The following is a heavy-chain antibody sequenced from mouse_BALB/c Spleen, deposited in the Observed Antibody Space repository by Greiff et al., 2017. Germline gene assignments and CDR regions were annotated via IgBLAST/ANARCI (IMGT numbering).Heavy chain of an antibody. CDR3: ARSLYGSRDY. V-gene: IGHV1-69*02. D-gene: IGHD1-1*01. J-gene: IGHJ2*01. Sequence: VQLQQPGAELVKPGAPVKLSCKASGYTFTSYWMNWVKQRPGRGLEWIGRIDPSDSETHYNQKFKDKATLTVDKSSSTAYIQLSSLTSEDSAVYYCARSLYGSRDYWGQGTTLTVSS. CDR2: IDPSDSET. CDR1: GYTFTSYW.